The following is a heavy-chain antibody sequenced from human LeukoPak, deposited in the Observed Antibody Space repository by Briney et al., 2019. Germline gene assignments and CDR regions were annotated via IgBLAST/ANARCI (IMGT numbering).Heavy chain of an antibody. CDR2: ISYDGSNK. Sequence: GGSLRLSCAASGFTFSSYGMHWVRQAPGKGLEWVAVISYDGSNKYYADSVKGRFTISRDNSKNTLYLQTNSLRAEDTAVYYCAKLTSGSSGYPRGAVAFDIWGQGTMVTVSS. D-gene: IGHD3-22*01. J-gene: IGHJ3*02. V-gene: IGHV3-30*18. CDR1: GFTFSSYG. CDR3: AKLTSGSSGYPRGAVAFDI.